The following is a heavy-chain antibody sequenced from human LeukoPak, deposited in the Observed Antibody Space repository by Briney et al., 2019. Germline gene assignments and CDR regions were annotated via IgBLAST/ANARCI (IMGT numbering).Heavy chain of an antibody. CDR2: INPNSGGT. CDR1: GYTFTGYY. CDR3: ARDYPTGYSGSYFNWFDP. D-gene: IGHD1-26*01. J-gene: IGHJ5*02. V-gene: IGHV1-2*02. Sequence: ASVKVSCKTSGYTFTGYYMHWVRQAPGHGLEWMGWINPNSGGTNYAQRFQARVALTRDTSISTAYMELSRLRSDDTAVYYCARDYPTGYSGSYFNWFDPWGQGTLVTVSS.